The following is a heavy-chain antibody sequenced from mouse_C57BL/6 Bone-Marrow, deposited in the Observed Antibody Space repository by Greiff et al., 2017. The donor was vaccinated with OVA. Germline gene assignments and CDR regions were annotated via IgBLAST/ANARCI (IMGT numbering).Heavy chain of an antibody. J-gene: IGHJ2*01. CDR2: ISSGGSYT. V-gene: IGHV5-6*01. Sequence: EVQLVESGGDLVKPGGSLKLSCAASGFTFSSYGMSWVRQTPDKRLAWVATISSGGSYTYYPDSVKGRFTISRDNAKNTLYLQMSSLKSEDTAMYYCARRYYGSSFDYWGQGTTLTVSS. CDR1: GFTFSSYG. CDR3: ARRYYGSSFDY. D-gene: IGHD1-1*01.